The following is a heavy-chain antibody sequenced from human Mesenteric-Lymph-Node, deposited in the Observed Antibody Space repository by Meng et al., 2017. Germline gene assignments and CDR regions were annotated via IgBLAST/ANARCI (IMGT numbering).Heavy chain of an antibody. J-gene: IGHJ4*02. CDR3: ARDHRGVVIAYYFDY. CDR2: ISSDGRNT. D-gene: IGHD3-3*01. Sequence: GESLKISCVASGFSFSSYAMHWVRQAPGKGLEWVAVISSDGRNTFYVDSVEGRFTISRDNSKNTLYLQMNSLRVEDTAVYYCARDHRGVVIAYYFDYWGQGTLVTVSS. V-gene: IGHV3-30*04. CDR1: GFSFSSYA.